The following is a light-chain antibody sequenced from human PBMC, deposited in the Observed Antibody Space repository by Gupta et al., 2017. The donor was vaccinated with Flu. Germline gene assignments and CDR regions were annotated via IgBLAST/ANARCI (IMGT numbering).Light chain of an antibody. J-gene: IGLJ3*02. CDR3: QVSDNNHDQRV. CDR1: NIGGEN. CDR2: DDS. V-gene: IGLV3-21*02. Sequence: SYVLTQPPSVSVAPGQTATITCGGNNIGGENVHWYQQKSGQAPVMVVYDDSDRPSGIPERFSGSKSGNTATLTISRVEAGDEADYDCQVSDNNHDQRVFGGGTKLT.